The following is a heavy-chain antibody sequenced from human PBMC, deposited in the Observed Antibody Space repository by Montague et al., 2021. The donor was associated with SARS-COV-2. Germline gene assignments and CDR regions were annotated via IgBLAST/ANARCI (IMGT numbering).Heavy chain of an antibody. Sequence: SETLSLTCTASSGSLSGYYWNWIRQPPGKGLEWIGFTHYSGNTKYNPSLKSRLNMSLDTSKNQFSLTLNSVTAADTAIYYCARGTAYDHVYYWGQGAPVTVAS. CDR2: THYSGNT. CDR3: ARGTAYDHVYY. J-gene: IGHJ4*02. D-gene: IGHD2-8*02. CDR1: SGSLSGYY. V-gene: IGHV4-59*12.